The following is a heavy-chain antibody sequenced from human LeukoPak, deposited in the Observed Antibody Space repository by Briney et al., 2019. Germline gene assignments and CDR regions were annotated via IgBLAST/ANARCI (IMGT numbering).Heavy chain of an antibody. CDR1: GFTFDDYA. V-gene: IGHV3-9*01. J-gene: IGHJ3*02. Sequence: GGSLRLSCAASGFTFDDYAMHWVRQAPGKGLEWVSGISWNSGSIGYADSVKGRFTISRDNAKNSLYLQMNSLRAEDTALYYCAKVLFKGSGWYDGAFDIWGQGTMVTVSS. D-gene: IGHD6-19*01. CDR3: AKVLFKGSGWYDGAFDI. CDR2: ISWNSGSI.